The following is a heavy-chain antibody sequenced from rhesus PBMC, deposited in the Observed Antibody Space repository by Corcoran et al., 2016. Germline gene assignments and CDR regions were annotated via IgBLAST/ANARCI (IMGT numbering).Heavy chain of an antibody. CDR3: AKNAVGTTNNYGLNS. V-gene: IGHV4-80*01. J-gene: IGHJ6*01. CDR2: INANSGST. CDR1: GVSIGNSW. Sequence: QVQLQESGPGLVKSSETLSLTCTVSGVSIGNSWWSWIRRSPGMGPEWSGEINANSGSTNYNPSLKSRVTFARDASKNQFSLRLSSMTPADTAVYYCAKNAVGTTNNYGLNSWGQGVVVTVSS. D-gene: IGHD1-44*01.